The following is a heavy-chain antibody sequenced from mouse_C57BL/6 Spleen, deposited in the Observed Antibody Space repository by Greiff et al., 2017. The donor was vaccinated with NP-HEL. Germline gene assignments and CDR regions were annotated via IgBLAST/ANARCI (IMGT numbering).Heavy chain of an antibody. J-gene: IGHJ1*03. D-gene: IGHD1-1*01. CDR1: GYSFTDYN. CDR2: INPNYGPT. Sequence: VQLQQSGPELVKPGASVKISCKASGYSFTDYNMNWVKQSNGKSLDWIGVINPNYGPTSYNQKFKGKATLTVDQSSSTAYMQLNSLTSEDSAVYYCARGRLRRYSFDVWGTGTTVTVSS. CDR3: ARGRLRRYSFDV. V-gene: IGHV1-39*01.